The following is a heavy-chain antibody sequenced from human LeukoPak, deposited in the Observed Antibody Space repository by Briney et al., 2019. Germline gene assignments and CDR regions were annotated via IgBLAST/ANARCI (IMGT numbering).Heavy chain of an antibody. CDR3: ARRGTPVVVTAADAFDI. D-gene: IGHD2-21*02. CDR2: IYYSGST. J-gene: IGHJ3*02. CDR1: GGSISSYY. V-gene: IGHV4-59*08. Sequence: SETLSLTCTVSGGSISSYYWSWIRQPPGQGLEWIGYIYYSGSTNYNPSLKSRVTISVDTSKTQLPLKLRSVTAADTAVYYCARRGTPVVVTAADAFDIWGQGTMVTVSS.